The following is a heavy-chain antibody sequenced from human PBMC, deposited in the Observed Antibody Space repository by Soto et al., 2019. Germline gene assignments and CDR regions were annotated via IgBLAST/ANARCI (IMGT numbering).Heavy chain of an antibody. CDR2: IIPVFGII. Sequence: QVHLLLQSGAEVKKPGSSVKVACKASGGNPSNSAISWVRQAPGHGIEWMGGIIPVFGIISHAQNFQGRVTITADESTSTAYMELSSLRSEDTAVYFCAGGRIVVAGSSAYYSMDVWGQGPTVTVSS. J-gene: IGHJ6*02. V-gene: IGHV1-69*01. D-gene: IGHD6-19*01. CDR3: AGGRIVVAGSSAYYSMDV. CDR1: GGNPSNSA.